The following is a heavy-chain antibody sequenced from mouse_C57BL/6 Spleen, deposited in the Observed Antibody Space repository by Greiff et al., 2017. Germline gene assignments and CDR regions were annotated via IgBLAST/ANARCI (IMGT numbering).Heavy chain of an antibody. CDR2: IYPGDGDT. CDR1: GYAFSSSW. Sequence: QVQLQQSGPELVKPGASVKISCKASGYAFSSSWMNWVKQRPGKGLEWIGRIYPGDGDTNYNGKFKGKATLTADKSSSTAYMQLSSLTSEDSAVYFCARNGGGSSSYYYAMDYWGQGTSVTVSS. V-gene: IGHV1-82*01. CDR3: ARNGGGSSSYYYAMDY. J-gene: IGHJ4*01. D-gene: IGHD1-1*01.